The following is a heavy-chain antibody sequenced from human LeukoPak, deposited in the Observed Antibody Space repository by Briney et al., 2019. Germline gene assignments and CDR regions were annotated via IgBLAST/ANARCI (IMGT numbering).Heavy chain of an antibody. CDR2: MYYHGST. V-gene: IGHV4-59*01. CDR1: GGSISSYY. D-gene: IGHD5-24*01. Sequence: SETLSLTCTVSGGSISSYYWSWIRQPPGEGLEWIGYMYYHGSTNYNPSLKSRVPISIDTSKNQFSLNLSSVTAADTAVYYCARDPDGYKFFDYWGRGSPVTVSS. CDR3: ARDPDGYKFFDY. J-gene: IGHJ4*02.